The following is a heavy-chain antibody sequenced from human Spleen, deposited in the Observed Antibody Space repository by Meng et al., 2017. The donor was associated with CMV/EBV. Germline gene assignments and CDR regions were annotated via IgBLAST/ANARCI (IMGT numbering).Heavy chain of an antibody. J-gene: IGHJ6*02. Sequence: ESLKISCVASGFTFSRYAMNWVRQAPGKGLEWVSSVSGSGASTYHADSVKGRFTIPRDNSKDTLYLQMHSLRAEDTAVYYCAKSSNGSGTYFPHYYYYYGMDVWGQGTTVTVSS. CDR2: VSGSGAST. D-gene: IGHD1-26*01. V-gene: IGHV3-23*01. CDR3: AKSSNGSGTYFPHYYYYYGMDV. CDR1: GFTFSRYA.